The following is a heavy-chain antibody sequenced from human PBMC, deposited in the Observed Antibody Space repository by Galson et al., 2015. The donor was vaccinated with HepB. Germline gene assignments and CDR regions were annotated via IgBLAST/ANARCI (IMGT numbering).Heavy chain of an antibody. D-gene: IGHD1-20*01. J-gene: IGHJ4*02. V-gene: IGHV3-33*01. CDR3: ARGALYDFWTWYNWNDLGDFNY. CDR2: IWYDGSNK. CDR1: GFTFSSYG. Sequence: SLRLSCAASGFTFSSYGMHWVRQAPGKGLEWVAVIWYDGSNKYYADSVKGRFTISRDNSKNTLYLQMNSLRAEDTAVYYCARGALYDFWTWYNWNDLGDFNYWGQGTLVTVSS.